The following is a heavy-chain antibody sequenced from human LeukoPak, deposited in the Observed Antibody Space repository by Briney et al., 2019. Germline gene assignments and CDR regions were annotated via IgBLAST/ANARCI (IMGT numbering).Heavy chain of an antibody. D-gene: IGHD1-7*01. CDR3: ARVGLDNWNYVNFYYGMDV. V-gene: IGHV4-59*12. Sequence: PSETLSLTCTVSGGSISSYYWSWIRQPPGKGLEWIGYIYYSGSTNYNPSLKSRVTISVDTSKNQFSLKLSSVTAADTAVYYCARVGLDNWNYVNFYYGMDVWGQGTTVTVSS. CDR2: IYYSGST. CDR1: GGSISSYY. J-gene: IGHJ6*02.